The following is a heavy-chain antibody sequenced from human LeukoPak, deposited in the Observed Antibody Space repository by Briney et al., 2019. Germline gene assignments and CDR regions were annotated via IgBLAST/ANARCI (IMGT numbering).Heavy chain of an antibody. D-gene: IGHD4-17*01. Sequence: PGGSLRLSCAASGFTFSSYAMSWVRQAPGKGLEWVSAISGSGGSTYYADSVKGRFTISRDNSKNTLYLQMNSLRAEDTAVYYCAKGKRPRDYGDYATPYYFDYWGQGTLVTVSS. CDR2: ISGSGGST. J-gene: IGHJ4*02. V-gene: IGHV3-23*01. CDR1: GFTFSSYA. CDR3: AKGKRPRDYGDYATPYYFDY.